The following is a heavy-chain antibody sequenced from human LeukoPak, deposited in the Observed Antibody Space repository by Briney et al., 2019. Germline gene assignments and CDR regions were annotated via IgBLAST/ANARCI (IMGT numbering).Heavy chain of an antibody. CDR1: GGSISSYY. D-gene: IGHD4-11*01. Sequence: SETLSLTCTVSGGSISSYYWSWIRQPPGKGLEWIGYIYHSGSTNYNPSLKSRVTISVDTSKNQFSLKLSSVTAADTAVYYCARQASTTDYFDYWGQGTLVTVSS. J-gene: IGHJ4*02. V-gene: IGHV4-59*08. CDR3: ARQASTTDYFDY. CDR2: IYHSGST.